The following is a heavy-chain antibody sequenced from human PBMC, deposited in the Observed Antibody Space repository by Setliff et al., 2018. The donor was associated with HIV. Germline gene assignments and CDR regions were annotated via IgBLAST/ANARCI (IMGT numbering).Heavy chain of an antibody. CDR3: ARYPTLTTNFDY. J-gene: IGHJ4*02. Sequence: PSETLSLTCIVSGASISSDTWSWIRQPPGKGLQWIGFIYNSEMINYNPSLTGRVTISVDTSKNQFSLKLAFVTAADTAVYYCARYPTLTTNFDYWGQGTLVTVSS. CDR1: GASISSDT. V-gene: IGHV4-59*08. CDR2: IYNSEMI. D-gene: IGHD4-17*01.